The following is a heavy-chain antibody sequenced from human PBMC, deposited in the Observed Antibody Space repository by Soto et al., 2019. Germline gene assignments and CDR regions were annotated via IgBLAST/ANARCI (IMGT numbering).Heavy chain of an antibody. J-gene: IGHJ4*02. V-gene: IGHV4-34*01. CDR3: ARGSNYGGKPFDY. CDR2: INHSGST. D-gene: IGHD4-17*01. Sequence: SETLSLTCAVYGGSFSGYYWSWIRQPPGKGLEWIGEINHSGSTNYNPSLKSRVAISVDTSKNQFSLKLSSVTAADTAVYYCARGSNYGGKPFDYWGQGTLVTVSS. CDR1: GGSFSGYY.